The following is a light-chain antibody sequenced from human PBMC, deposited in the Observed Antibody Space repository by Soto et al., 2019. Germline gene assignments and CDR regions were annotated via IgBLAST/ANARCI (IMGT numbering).Light chain of an antibody. CDR3: GTWDSSLSAVV. CDR2: DNN. J-gene: IGLJ2*01. V-gene: IGLV1-51*01. Sequence: QSVLTQPPSVSAAPGRKVTISCSGSSSNIGNNYVSWYQQLPGTAPKLLIYDNNKRPSGIPDRFSGSKSGTSAILGITGLQTGDEADYYCGTWDSSLSAVVFGGGTKVTVL. CDR1: SSNIGNNY.